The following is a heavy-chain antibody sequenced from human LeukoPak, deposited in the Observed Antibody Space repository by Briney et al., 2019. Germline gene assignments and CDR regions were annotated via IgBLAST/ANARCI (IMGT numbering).Heavy chain of an antibody. Sequence: SETLSLTCTVSGGSISSSSYYWGWVRQPPGKGLEWIGSIYYSGSTYYNPSLKSRVTISVDTSKNQFSLKLSSVTAADTAVYYCARVGDYGDYGRTYYYMDVWGKGTTVTVSS. V-gene: IGHV4-39*07. CDR3: ARVGDYGDYGRTYYYMDV. CDR1: GGSISSSSYY. CDR2: IYYSGST. D-gene: IGHD4-17*01. J-gene: IGHJ6*03.